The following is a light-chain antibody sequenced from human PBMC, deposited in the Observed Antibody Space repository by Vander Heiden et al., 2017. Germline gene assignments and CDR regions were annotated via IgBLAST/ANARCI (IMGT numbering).Light chain of an antibody. CDR2: QVS. V-gene: IGKV2-30*01. CDR1: QSLLNSDGNTY. J-gene: IGKJ1*01. Sequence: DIVMTQSPLSLPVTLGQPASISCRSSQSLLNSDGNTYFYWFHQRPGQSPRRLIYQVSNRDSGVPDRFSGSGSGTDFTLEISRVEAEDVGVYYCWQYTQWPPTFGQGTKVEIK. CDR3: WQYTQWPPT.